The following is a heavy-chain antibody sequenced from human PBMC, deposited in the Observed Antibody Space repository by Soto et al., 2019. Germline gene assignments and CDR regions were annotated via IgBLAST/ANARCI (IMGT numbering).Heavy chain of an antibody. CDR1: GGSISSYY. CDR2: MYTSGST. Sequence: PSETLSLTCTVSGGSISSYYWSWIRRPAGKGLEWIGRMYTSGSTNYNVSLKSRVTMSVDTSKNQFSLELTSVTAADTAVYYCARVRSSGWFDYWGQGTLVTVSS. D-gene: IGHD6-19*01. CDR3: ARVRSSGWFDY. V-gene: IGHV4-4*07. J-gene: IGHJ4*02.